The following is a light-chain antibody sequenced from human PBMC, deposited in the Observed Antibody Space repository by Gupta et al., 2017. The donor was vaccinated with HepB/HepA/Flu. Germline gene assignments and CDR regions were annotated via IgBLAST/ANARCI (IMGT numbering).Light chain of an antibody. Sequence: EIVLTQSPPTLSSSPGERATLSCRASQSVSSYVARYQQKPGQAPRLLIYDVSNRATGIPARFTGGWCGTDFTLASSSLGREDIAVYFCQRRTNWAPMGSFGQGTKLEIK. J-gene: IGKJ2*04. V-gene: IGKV3-11*01. CDR1: QSVSSY. CDR3: QRRTNWAPMGS. CDR2: DVS.